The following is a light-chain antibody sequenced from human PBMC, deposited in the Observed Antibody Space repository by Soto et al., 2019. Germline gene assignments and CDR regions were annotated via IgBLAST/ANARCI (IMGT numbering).Light chain of an antibody. CDR3: EQYYSTFGKT. V-gene: IGKV4-1*01. CDR1: QSVLYSSNNKNY. J-gene: IGKJ1*01. Sequence: DIVMTQSPDSLAVSLGERATITFKSSQSVLYSSNNKNYLAWYQQKPGRPPKLVMYWASTRESGVPDRFSGSGCGTDFTLTNTSLQAEDVAVYYGEQYYSTFGKTFGQGTKVEIK. CDR2: WAS.